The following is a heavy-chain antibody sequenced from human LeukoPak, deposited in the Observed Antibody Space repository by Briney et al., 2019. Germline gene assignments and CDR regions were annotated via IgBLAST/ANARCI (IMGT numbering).Heavy chain of an antibody. CDR2: IIPILGIA. CDR3: GRDRYCSSTSCYGGYHYYGMDV. D-gene: IGHD2-2*01. V-gene: IGHV1-69*04. J-gene: IGHJ6*02. Sequence: GASVKVSCKASGGTFSSYTISWVRQAPGQGLEWMGRIIPILGIANYAQKFQGRVTITADKSTSTAYMELRSLRSADTAVYYCGRDRYCSSTSCYGGYHYYGMDVWGQGTTVTVSS. CDR1: GGTFSSYT.